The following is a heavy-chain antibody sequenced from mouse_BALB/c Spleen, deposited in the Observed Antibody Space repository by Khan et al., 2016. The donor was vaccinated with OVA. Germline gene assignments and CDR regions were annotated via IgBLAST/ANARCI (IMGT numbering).Heavy chain of an antibody. CDR1: GYTFTNYG. CDR2: INTYTGES. Sequence: QVQLQQSGPELKKPGETVKISCKASGYTFTNYGMNWVKQAPGKGLKWMGWINTYTGESTYDDDFKGRFAFSLETSASTAYLQLSNLKDEDMSTFFCARTYYSYVRYFDVWGAGTTVTVSS. V-gene: IGHV9-1*02. CDR3: ARTYYSYVRYFDV. J-gene: IGHJ1*01. D-gene: IGHD2-14*01.